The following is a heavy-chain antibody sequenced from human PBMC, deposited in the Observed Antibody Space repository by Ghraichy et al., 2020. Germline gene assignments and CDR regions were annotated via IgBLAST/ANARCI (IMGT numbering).Heavy chain of an antibody. CDR3: ARVASSSPDFNLRMENYYLDV. Sequence: SVKVSCKASGGTFSSYVISWVRQAPGQGLEWMGNIIPMSGTTNYAPKFRGRVTITADESTTTAYMELSSLRSDDTAVYYCARVASSSPDFNLRMENYYLDVWGKGTTVTVSS. CDR2: IIPMSGTT. D-gene: IGHD6-13*01. V-gene: IGHV1-69*13. CDR1: GGTFSSYV. J-gene: IGHJ6*03.